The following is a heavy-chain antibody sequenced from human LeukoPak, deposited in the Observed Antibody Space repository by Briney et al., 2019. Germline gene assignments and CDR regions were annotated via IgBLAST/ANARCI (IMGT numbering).Heavy chain of an antibody. Sequence: PETLSLTCSVSGGSISSSSYYWGWIRQPPGKGLEWIGSIFYSGSTYYNPSLQSRVTISVDTSKNQFSLKLSSVTAADTAVCYCARHDYGDYGAFDIWGQGTMVTVSS. CDR1: GGSISSSSYY. D-gene: IGHD4-17*01. CDR2: IFYSGST. V-gene: IGHV4-39*01. J-gene: IGHJ3*02. CDR3: ARHDYGDYGAFDI.